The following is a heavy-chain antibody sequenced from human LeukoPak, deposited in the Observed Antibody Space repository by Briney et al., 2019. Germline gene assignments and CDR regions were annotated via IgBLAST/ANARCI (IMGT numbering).Heavy chain of an antibody. Sequence: GASVKVSCKASGYTFIDYYIHWVRQAPGQGLEWMGRINPNSGGTSYAQKFQDRVTMTRDASISTAYMELSRLRSDDTAVYYCARDLAGYSSGWYYLDYWGQGTLVTVSS. J-gene: IGHJ4*02. CDR2: INPNSGGT. CDR1: GYTFIDYY. D-gene: IGHD6-19*01. V-gene: IGHV1-2*06. CDR3: ARDLAGYSSGWYYLDY.